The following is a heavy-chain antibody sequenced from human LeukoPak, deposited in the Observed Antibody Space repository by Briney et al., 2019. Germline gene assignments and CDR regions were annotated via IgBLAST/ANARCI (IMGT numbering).Heavy chain of an antibody. CDR3: ARDPVIAAAGVEY. Sequence: GGSLRLSCAASGFTFSSYWMSWVRQAPGKGLEWVANIKQDGSEKYYVDSVKGRFTISRDNAKNSLYLQMNSLRAEDTAVYYCARDPVIAAAGVEYWGQGTLVTVSS. J-gene: IGHJ4*02. V-gene: IGHV3-7*01. CDR1: GFTFSSYW. D-gene: IGHD6-13*01. CDR2: IKQDGSEK.